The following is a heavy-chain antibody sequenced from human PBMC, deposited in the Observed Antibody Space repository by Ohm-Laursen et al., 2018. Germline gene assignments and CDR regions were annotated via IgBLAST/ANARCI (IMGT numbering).Heavy chain of an antibody. CDR2: SRHKENNYST. J-gene: IGHJ4*02. D-gene: IGHD4-17*01. V-gene: IGHV3-72*01. Sequence: SLRLSCSASGFNLTEHYMDWVRQAPGKGLEWVGRSRHKENNYSTVYAASVRGRFTISRDESKNEMYLQMKSLKTGDTAVYYCAKFNADYPWGQGTRVTVSS. CDR3: AKFNADYP. CDR1: GFNLTEHY.